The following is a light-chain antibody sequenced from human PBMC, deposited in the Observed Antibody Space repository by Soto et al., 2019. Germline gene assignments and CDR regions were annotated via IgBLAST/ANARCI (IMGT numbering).Light chain of an antibody. V-gene: IGKV3-20*01. CDR1: QSVSSSY. CDR2: GAS. CDR3: QQYSSSPVT. J-gene: IGKJ1*01. Sequence: EIVLTQSPGTLSLSPGERATLSCRASQSVSSSYLAWYQQKPGQAPRLLIHGASSRATGIPDRFSGSGSGTDFTLTISRLEPEDFAVYYCQQYSSSPVTFGQGTKVEIK.